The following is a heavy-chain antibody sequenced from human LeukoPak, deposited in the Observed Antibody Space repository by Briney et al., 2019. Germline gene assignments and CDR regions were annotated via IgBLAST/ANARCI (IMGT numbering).Heavy chain of an antibody. Sequence: SVKVSCKASGGTFSSYAISWVRQAPGQGLEWMGRIIPIFGTANYAQKFQGRVTITTDESTSTAYMELSSLRSEDTAVYYCASGDYYDSSGYYGNEYFQHWGQGTLVTVSS. V-gene: IGHV1-69*05. CDR2: IIPIFGTA. J-gene: IGHJ1*01. D-gene: IGHD3-22*01. CDR1: GGTFSSYA. CDR3: ASGDYYDSSGYYGNEYFQH.